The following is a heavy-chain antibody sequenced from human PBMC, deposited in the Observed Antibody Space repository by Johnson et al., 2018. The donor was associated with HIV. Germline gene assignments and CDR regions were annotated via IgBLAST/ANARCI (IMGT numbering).Heavy chain of an antibody. J-gene: IGHJ3*01. V-gene: IGHV3-30*02. CDR3: AKERTAMVTPFDA. D-gene: IGHD5-18*01. CDR2: IRYDGSNK. CDR1: GFTFSSYA. Sequence: QVQLVESGGGVVQPGRSLRLSCAASGFTFSSYAMHWVRQAPGKGLEWVAFIRYDGSNKYYADSVKGRFTISRDNSKNMLYLQMNSLRDEDTAVYYCAKERTAMVTPFDAWGQGTRVTVSS.